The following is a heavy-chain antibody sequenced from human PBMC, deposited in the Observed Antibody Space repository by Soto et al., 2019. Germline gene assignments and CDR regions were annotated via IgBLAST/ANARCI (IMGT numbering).Heavy chain of an antibody. V-gene: IGHV4-30-2*01. D-gene: IGHD3-22*01. CDR2: IYHSGST. J-gene: IGHJ4*02. CDR3: ARMAALKYYDSSGYYEIDY. CDR1: GGSISSGGYS. Sequence: KASETLSLTCAVSGGSISSGGYSWSWIRQPPGKGLEWIGYIYHSGSTYYNPSLKSRVTISVDRSKNQFSLKLSSVTAADTAVYYCARMAALKYYDSSGYYEIDYWSQGTLVTVS.